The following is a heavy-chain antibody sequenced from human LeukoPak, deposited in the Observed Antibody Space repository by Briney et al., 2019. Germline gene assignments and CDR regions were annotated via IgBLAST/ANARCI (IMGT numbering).Heavy chain of an antibody. D-gene: IGHD3-10*01. J-gene: IGHJ4*02. CDR3: ARDLSPVVRASPMGY. CDR1: GFIFRNFA. CDR2: MWTDRSGK. V-gene: IGHV3-33*01. Sequence: GRSLRLSCAASGFIFRNFAMQWVRQAPGKGLEWVGVMWTDRSGKYYADSVKGRFTISSDTSKNTLYLQMNSLRAEDTAVYYCARDLSPVVRASPMGYWGQGTLVTVSS.